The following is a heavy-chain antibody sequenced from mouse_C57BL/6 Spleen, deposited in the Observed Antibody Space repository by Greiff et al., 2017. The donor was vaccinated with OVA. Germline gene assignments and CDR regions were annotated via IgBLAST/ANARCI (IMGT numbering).Heavy chain of an antibody. CDR3: ARGTAQATAWFAY. Sequence: QVQLQQPGAELVRPGSSVKLSCKASGYTFTSYWMHWVKQRPIQGLEWIGNIDPSDSETHYNQKFKDKATLTVDKSSSTAYMQLSSLTSEVSAVYYFARGTAQATAWFAYWGQGTLVTVSA. V-gene: IGHV1-52*01. CDR1: GYTFTSYW. CDR2: IDPSDSET. J-gene: IGHJ3*01. D-gene: IGHD3-2*02.